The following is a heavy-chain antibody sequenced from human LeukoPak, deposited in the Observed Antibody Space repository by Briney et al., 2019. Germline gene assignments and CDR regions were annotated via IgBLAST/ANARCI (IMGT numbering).Heavy chain of an antibody. CDR3: ARELVVPAARRSNNWFDP. Sequence: SETLSLTCTVSGGSLSSGNYYWSWIRQPPGKGLEWLGYIYYSGSTNYNPSLKSRVTISVDTSKNQFSLKLSSVTAADTAVYYCARELVVPAARRSNNWFDPWGQGTLVTVSS. J-gene: IGHJ5*02. CDR1: GGSLSSGNYY. CDR2: IYYSGST. V-gene: IGHV4-61*01. D-gene: IGHD2-2*01.